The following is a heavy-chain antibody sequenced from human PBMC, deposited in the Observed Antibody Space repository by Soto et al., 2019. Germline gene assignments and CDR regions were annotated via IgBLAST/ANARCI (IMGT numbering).Heavy chain of an antibody. CDR3: ARVQELNWFDP. CDR2: ISSSSSYI. V-gene: IGHV3-21*01. CDR1: GFTFSSYS. J-gene: IGHJ5*02. D-gene: IGHD6-13*01. Sequence: PVGSLRLSCAASGFTFSSYSMNWVRQAPGKGLGWVSSISSSSSYIYYADSVKGRFTISRDNAKNSLYLQMNSLRAEDTAVYYCARVQELNWFDPWGQGTLVTVSS.